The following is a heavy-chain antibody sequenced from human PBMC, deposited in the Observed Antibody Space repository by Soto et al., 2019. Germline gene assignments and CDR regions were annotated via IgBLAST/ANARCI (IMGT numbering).Heavy chain of an antibody. V-gene: IGHV4-59*01. CDR3: ARDAYCSGGSCYDY. J-gene: IGHJ4*02. CDR1: GGSISSYY. CDR2: IYYSGST. D-gene: IGHD2-15*01. Sequence: QVQLQESGPGLVKPSETLSLTCTVSGGSISSYYWSWIRQPPGKGLEWIGYIYYSGSTNYNPSLTSRVTISVDTSKNQFSLKLSSVTAADTAVYYCARDAYCSGGSCYDYWGQGTLVTVSS.